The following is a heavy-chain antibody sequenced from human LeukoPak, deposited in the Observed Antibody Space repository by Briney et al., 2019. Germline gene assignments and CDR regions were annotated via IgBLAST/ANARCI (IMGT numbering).Heavy chain of an antibody. CDR1: GFIFSNYG. V-gene: IGHV3-33*01. D-gene: IGHD3-9*01. J-gene: IGHJ4*02. CDR3: VRAGALVIREYYFDY. Sequence: GRSLRLSCAASGFIFSNYGMHWVRQAPGKGLEWVAVIWYDGSNRYHADSVKGRFTISRDNSENTLYLQMNSLRAEDTAVYYCVRAGALVIREYYFDYWGQGTLVTVSS. CDR2: IWYDGSNR.